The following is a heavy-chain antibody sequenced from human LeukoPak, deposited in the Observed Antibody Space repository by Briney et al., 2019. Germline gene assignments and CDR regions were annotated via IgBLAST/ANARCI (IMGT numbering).Heavy chain of an antibody. CDR2: ISGSGGST. Sequence: GGSLRLSCEASGFTFSSYAMSWVRQAPGKRLEWVSAISGSGGSTYYADSVKGRFTISRDNSKNTLYLQMNSLRAEDTAVYYCAKDRGYCSSTSCYTDYFDYWGQGTLVTVSS. J-gene: IGHJ4*02. CDR3: AKDRGYCSSTSCYTDYFDY. CDR1: GFTFSSYA. V-gene: IGHV3-23*01. D-gene: IGHD2-2*02.